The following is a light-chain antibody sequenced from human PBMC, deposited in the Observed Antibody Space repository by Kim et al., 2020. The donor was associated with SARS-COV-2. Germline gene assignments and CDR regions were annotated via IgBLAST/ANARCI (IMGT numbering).Light chain of an antibody. V-gene: IGKV3-15*01. CDR2: GAS. Sequence: VCPGERATLSCRASQSGSSNLAWYQQKPGQAPRLLIYGASTRAPGVPARFSGSGSGTEFTLTISSLQSEDFAVYFCQQYNKWPPYTFGQGTKLEI. CDR1: QSGSSN. J-gene: IGKJ2*01. CDR3: QQYNKWPPYT.